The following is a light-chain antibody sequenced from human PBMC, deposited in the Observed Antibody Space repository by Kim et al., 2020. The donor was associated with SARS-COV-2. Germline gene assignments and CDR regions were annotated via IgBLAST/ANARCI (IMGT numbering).Light chain of an antibody. CDR3: QVWDSSRVV. J-gene: IGLJ2*01. V-gene: IGLV3-21*04. CDR1: NIGSRS. Sequence: VAPGKAARFTCGGNNIGSRSVHWYQQKPGQAPVLVIYYDSDRPSGIPERFSGSNSGNTATLTISRVEAGDEADYYCQVWDSSRVVFGGGTQLTVL. CDR2: YDS.